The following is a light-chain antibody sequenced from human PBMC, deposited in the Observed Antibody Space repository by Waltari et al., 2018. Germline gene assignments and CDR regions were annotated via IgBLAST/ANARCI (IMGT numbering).Light chain of an antibody. Sequence: QSALTQPASVSGSPGQSISISCTGSSTDLGSSTLVSWYQHHPDTAPKLLIYEGPERPSGISHRFSGSKSGNTASLTISTLQAEDEADYYCFSYADGRSLVFGGGTKVTVL. CDR1: STDLGSSTL. J-gene: IGLJ2*01. CDR3: FSYADGRSLV. CDR2: EGP. V-gene: IGLV2-23*01.